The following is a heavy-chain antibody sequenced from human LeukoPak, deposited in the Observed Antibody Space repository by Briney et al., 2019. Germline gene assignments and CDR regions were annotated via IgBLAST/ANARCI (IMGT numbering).Heavy chain of an antibody. CDR3: ASNPTYYYDSSGYVSQR. Sequence: SVKVSCKASGGTSSSYTISWVRQAPGQGLEWMGRIIPILGIANYAQKFQGRVTITADKSTSTAYMELSSLRSEDTAVYYCASNPTYYYDSSGYVSQRWGQGTLVTVSS. CDR1: GGTSSSYT. V-gene: IGHV1-69*02. J-gene: IGHJ4*02. D-gene: IGHD3-22*01. CDR2: IIPILGIA.